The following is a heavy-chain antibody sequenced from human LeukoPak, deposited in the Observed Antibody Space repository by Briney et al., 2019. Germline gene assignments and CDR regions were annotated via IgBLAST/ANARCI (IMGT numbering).Heavy chain of an antibody. V-gene: IGHV3-33*01. Sequence: PGGSLRLSCAASGFTFSSYGMHWVRQAPGKGLEGVAVIWYDGSNKYYADSVKGRFTISRDNSKNTLYLQMTSLRAEDTAVYYCAREDSSGYLLHWGQGTLVTVSS. CDR1: GFTFSSYG. CDR3: AREDSSGYLLH. J-gene: IGHJ4*02. D-gene: IGHD3-22*01. CDR2: IWYDGSNK.